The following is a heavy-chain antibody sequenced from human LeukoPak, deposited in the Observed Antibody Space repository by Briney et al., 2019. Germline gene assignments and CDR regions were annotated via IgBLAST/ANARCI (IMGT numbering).Heavy chain of an antibody. J-gene: IGHJ4*02. D-gene: IGHD3-10*01. CDR2: FSGSGGST. CDR1: GFTFSNSA. Sequence: GGSLRLSYASSGFTFSNSAMSWVRQAPGKWLEWISAFSGSGGSTYYADSVKGHFTISRDNCKNTLYLQMNSLRAEDTAVYYCAKDVGGDYWGQGTLVTVSS. CDR3: AKDVGGDY. V-gene: IGHV3-23*01.